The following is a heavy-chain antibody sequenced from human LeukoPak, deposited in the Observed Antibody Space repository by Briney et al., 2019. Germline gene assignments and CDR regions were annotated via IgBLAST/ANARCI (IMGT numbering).Heavy chain of an antibody. Sequence: GGSLRLSCAASGFTFSDYTIIWVRQAPGEGLEWVSSISPSGSYIYYADSVKGRFTISRDNARNSLHLQMNSLRAEDTAVYYCARDELGVSGSGVYYYYGMDVWGQGTTVTVSS. J-gene: IGHJ6*02. V-gene: IGHV3-21*01. CDR2: ISPSGSYI. CDR1: GFTFSDYT. CDR3: ARDELGVSGSGVYYYYGMDV. D-gene: IGHD3-10*01.